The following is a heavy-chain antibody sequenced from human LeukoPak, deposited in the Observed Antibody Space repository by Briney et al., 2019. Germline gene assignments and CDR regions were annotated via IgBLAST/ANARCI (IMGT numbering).Heavy chain of an antibody. CDR3: ARSPPGWYYDSSGQYYFDT. CDR1: GGSISGYY. CDR2: ISFTGNT. Sequence: SETLSLTCTVSGGSISGYYWSWIRQSPGKRLEWIAYISFTGNTNYNPSLKSRVTISLDTSKTHFSLTLSSLTAADTAVYYCARSPPGWYYDSSGQYYFDTWGQGALVTVSS. J-gene: IGHJ4*02. D-gene: IGHD3-22*01. V-gene: IGHV4-59*08.